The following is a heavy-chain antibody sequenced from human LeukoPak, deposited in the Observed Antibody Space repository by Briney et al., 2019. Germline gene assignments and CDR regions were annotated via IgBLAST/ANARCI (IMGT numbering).Heavy chain of an antibody. CDR3: AKDSIPVAGRDCFFDS. CDR2: IFYDGSNM. Sequence: QPGGCLRLSCAASGFTFSSYGMHWVRQAPGKGLEWVALIFYDGSNMLYADSVKGRFTISRDNSRGTLYLQMNSVRAEDTAVYFCAKDSIPVAGRDCFFDSWGQGALVTVSS. J-gene: IGHJ5*01. D-gene: IGHD6-19*01. V-gene: IGHV3-33*03. CDR1: GFTFSSYG.